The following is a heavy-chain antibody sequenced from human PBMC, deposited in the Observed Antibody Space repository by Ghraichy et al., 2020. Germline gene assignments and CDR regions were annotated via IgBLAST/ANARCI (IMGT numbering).Heavy chain of an antibody. CDR3: ASYTGYHGSSTSCRNHVFDY. J-gene: IGHJ4*02. Sequence: SETLSLTCTVSGYSISSGYYWGWIRQPPGKGLEWIGSIYHSGSTYYNPSLKSRVTISVDTSKNQFSLKLSSVTAADTAVYYCASYTGYHGSSTSCRNHVFDYWGKGTLVTVSS. V-gene: IGHV4-38-2*02. D-gene: IGHD2-2*01. CDR2: IYHSGST. CDR1: GYSISSGYY.